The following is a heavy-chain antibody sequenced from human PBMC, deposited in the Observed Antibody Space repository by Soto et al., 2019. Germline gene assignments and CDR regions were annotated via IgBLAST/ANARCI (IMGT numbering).Heavy chain of an antibody. J-gene: IGHJ4*02. CDR3: ALTRRSSLLEVAGPGFEY. CDR2: LSYEGSEE. D-gene: IGHD6-19*01. V-gene: IGHV3-30*03. CDR1: GFNFGVFG. Sequence: GGSLRLSCAASGFNFGVFGMHWVRQAPGKGLEWLSVLSYEGSEEYYADSVRGRFTISRDNSKNTLFLQMDSLRVGDTGVYYCALTRRSSLLEVAGPGFEYWGQGTLVTVPS.